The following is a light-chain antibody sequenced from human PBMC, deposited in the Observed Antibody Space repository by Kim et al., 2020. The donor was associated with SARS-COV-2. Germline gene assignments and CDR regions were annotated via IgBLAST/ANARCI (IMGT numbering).Light chain of an antibody. J-gene: IGKJ2*01. V-gene: IGKV1-5*03. Sequence: DIQMTQSPSTLSASVGDRVTITCRASQSIGSWLAWYQHKPGEAPNLLIYKASNLDSGVPSRFSGSGSGTEFTLTISSLQPDDFATYYCQQYISYSYTFGQGTKLEI. CDR2: KAS. CDR3: QQYISYSYT. CDR1: QSIGSW.